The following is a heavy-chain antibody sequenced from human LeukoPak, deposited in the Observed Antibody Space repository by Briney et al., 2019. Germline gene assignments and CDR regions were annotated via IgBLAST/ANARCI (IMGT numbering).Heavy chain of an antibody. CDR3: AREGFYYYDSSEVEAFDI. V-gene: IGHV1-3*01. D-gene: IGHD3-22*01. CDR2: INAGNGNT. J-gene: IGHJ3*02. CDR1: GYTFTSYA. Sequence: GASVKVSCKASGYTFTSYAMHWVRQAPGQRLEWMGWINAGNGNTKYSQKFQGWVTMTRDTSISTAYMELSRLRSDDTAVYYCAREGFYYYDSSEVEAFDIWGQGTMVTVSS.